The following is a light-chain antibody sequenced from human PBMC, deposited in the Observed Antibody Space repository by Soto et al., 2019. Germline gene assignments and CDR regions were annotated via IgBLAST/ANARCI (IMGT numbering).Light chain of an antibody. CDR3: HQRSNLLT. CDR1: QSVRSY. Sequence: EIVLTQSPATVSLSPGERATLSCRASQSVRSYLAWYQQKPGQAPRLLIYDVSKRATGIPARFSGSGSGTDFTLTISSLEPEDFAVYYCHQRSNLLTFGGGTRVEIK. V-gene: IGKV3-11*01. J-gene: IGKJ4*01. CDR2: DVS.